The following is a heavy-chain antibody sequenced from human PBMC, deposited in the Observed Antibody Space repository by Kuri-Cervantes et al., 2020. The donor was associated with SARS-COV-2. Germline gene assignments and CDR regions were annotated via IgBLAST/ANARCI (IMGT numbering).Heavy chain of an antibody. V-gene: IGHV3-23*01. CDR2: ISGSGGST. D-gene: IGHD3-10*01. CDR3: AKAGAPYYYGSGSLFGMDV. Sequence: GESPKIPCAASGFPVSSNYMSWVRQAPGKGLEWVSAISGSGGSTYYADSVKGRFTISRDNSKNTLYQQMNSLRAEDTAVYYCAKAGAPYYYGSGSLFGMDVWGQGTAVTVSS. CDR1: GFPVSSNY. J-gene: IGHJ6*02.